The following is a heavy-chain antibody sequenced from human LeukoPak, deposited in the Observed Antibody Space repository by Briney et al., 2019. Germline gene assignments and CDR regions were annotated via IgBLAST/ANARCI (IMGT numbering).Heavy chain of an antibody. D-gene: IGHD3-9*01. Sequence: GGSLRLSCAASGFAFSSYSMNWVRQAPGKGLEWVSSISSSSSYIYYADSVKGRFTISRDNAKNSLYLQMNSLRAEDTAVYYCARDLGSPFDWLTNWFDPWGQGTLVTVSS. J-gene: IGHJ5*02. CDR2: ISSSSSYI. CDR1: GFAFSSYS. V-gene: IGHV3-21*01. CDR3: ARDLGSPFDWLTNWFDP.